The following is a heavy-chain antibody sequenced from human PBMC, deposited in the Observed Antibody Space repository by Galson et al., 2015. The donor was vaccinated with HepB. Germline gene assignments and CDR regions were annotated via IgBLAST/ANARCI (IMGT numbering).Heavy chain of an antibody. CDR1: GFTFSASS. J-gene: IGHJ4*02. CDR2: ISSSSSTG. V-gene: IGHV3-48*04. D-gene: IGHD3-22*01. CDR3: ARDHGYYYDSSGYPGDY. Sequence: FLRLSCADSGFTFSASSMDWGREAQGKGREWVAYISSSSSTGYYADSVKGRFTISRDNDKNSLSLQMNSLRAEDTAVYSGARDHGYYYDSSGYPGDYWGQGTLVTVSS.